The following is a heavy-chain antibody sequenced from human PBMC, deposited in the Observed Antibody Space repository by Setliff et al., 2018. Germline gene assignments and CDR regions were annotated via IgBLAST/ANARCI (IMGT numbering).Heavy chain of an antibody. D-gene: IGHD6-19*01. CDR1: GYTFTNYA. Sequence: GASVKVSCKASGYTFTNYAIHWVRQAPGQRPEWMGWINTGNANTKYSQKFQGRVTITRDASASTAYMELSSLRSEDTAVYYCARGSSGWYGLTDYWGQGTLVTVSS. V-gene: IGHV1-3*04. CDR2: INTGNANT. CDR3: ARGSSGWYGLTDY. J-gene: IGHJ4*02.